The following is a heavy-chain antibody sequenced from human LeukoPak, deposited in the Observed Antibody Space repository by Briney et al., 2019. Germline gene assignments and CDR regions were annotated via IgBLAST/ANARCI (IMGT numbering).Heavy chain of an antibody. CDR3: AKDYYDISGSRYDF. CDR2: ISGSGGDT. V-gene: IGHV3-23*01. D-gene: IGHD3-22*01. CDR1: GFAFSSYA. Sequence: GGSLRLSCAASGFAFSSYAMSWVRQAPGKGLEWVSAISGSGGDTWYADSVRGRFTISSDNSKNTLYMQVNSLRAEDTAVYYCAKDYYDISGSRYDFWGQGTLVTVSS. J-gene: IGHJ4*02.